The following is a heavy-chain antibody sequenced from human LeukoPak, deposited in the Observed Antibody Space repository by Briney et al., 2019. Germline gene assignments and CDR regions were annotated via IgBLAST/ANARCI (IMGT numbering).Heavy chain of an antibody. J-gene: IGHJ5*02. D-gene: IGHD3-9*01. V-gene: IGHV4-59*08. CDR1: GGCISSYY. CDR3: ARHLPINWFDP. CDR2: IYYSGST. Sequence: SETLSLTCTVSGGCISSYYWSWIRQRPGKGLEWIGYIYYSGSTNYNPSLKSRVTISVDTSKNQFSLKLSSVTAADTAVYYCARHLPINWFDPWGQGTLVTVSS.